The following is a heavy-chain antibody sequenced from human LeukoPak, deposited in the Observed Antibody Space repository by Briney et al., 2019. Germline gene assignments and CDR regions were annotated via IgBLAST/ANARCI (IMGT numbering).Heavy chain of an antibody. CDR1: GGFFSGYY. D-gene: IGHD6-6*01. J-gene: IGHJ4*02. CDR2: IKHSGSN. CDR3: ARSAARRFFAY. V-gene: IGHV4-34*01. Sequence: SETLSLTCAVYGGFFSGYYWSWIRQPPGKGLEWIGEIKHSGSNNYNPSLKTRVTISVDTSKTQFSLKLSSVPAADTAVYYGARSAARRFFAYWGQGTLVTVSS.